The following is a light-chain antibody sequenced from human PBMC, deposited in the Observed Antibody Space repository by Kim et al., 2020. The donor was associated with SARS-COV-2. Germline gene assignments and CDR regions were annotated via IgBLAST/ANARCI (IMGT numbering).Light chain of an antibody. CDR3: QVWDSNTVI. V-gene: IGLV3-9*01. Sequence: SVALGQTAKLTCGGNNICGKHVHCYQQKPGQAPVTVIYRNNILPSGIPERFSGSNSGNAASLSITRVQVGDEAVYFCQVWDSNTVIFGGGTKLTVL. CDR2: RNN. CDR1: NICGKH. J-gene: IGLJ2*01.